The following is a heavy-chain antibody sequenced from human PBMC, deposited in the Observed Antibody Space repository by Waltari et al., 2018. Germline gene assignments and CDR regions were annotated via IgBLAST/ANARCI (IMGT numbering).Heavy chain of an antibody. J-gene: IGHJ4*02. CDR2: IYPGDSDT. D-gene: IGHD6-13*01. CDR3: ARHGAIAAAGLDY. CDR1: GYSFPSYW. V-gene: IGHV5-51*01. Sequence: EVQLVQSGAEVKKPGESLKISCKGSGYSFPSYWIGWVLQMPGKALEWMGIIYPGDSDTRYSPSFQGQVTISADKSISTAYLQWSSLKASDTAMYYCARHGAIAAAGLDYWGQGTLVTVSS.